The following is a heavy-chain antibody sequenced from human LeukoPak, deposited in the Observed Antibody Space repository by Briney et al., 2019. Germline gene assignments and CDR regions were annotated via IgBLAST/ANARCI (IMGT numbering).Heavy chain of an antibody. CDR2: INARGDT. CDR3: ARGQVPAARGYNWFDP. J-gene: IGHJ5*02. D-gene: IGHD2-2*01. Sequence: SSETLSLTCAVYGWSFNDYYWNWIRQPPGKGLEWIGEINARGDTNYNPSLKSRVTISVDTSKKQFSLRLTSMIAADTALYYCARGQVPAARGYNWFDPWGQGTLVTVPS. CDR1: GWSFNDYY. V-gene: IGHV4-34*01.